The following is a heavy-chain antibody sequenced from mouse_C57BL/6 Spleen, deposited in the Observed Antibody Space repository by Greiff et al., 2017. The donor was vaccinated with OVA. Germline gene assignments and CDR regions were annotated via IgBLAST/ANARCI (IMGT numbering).Heavy chain of an antibody. D-gene: IGHD3-3*01. CDR1: GYTFTSYW. Sequence: QVQLQQPGAELVKPGASVKMSCKASGYTFTSYWITWVKQRPGQGLEWIGDIYPGSGSTNYNEKFKSKATLTVDTSSSTAYMQLSSLTSEDSAVYYCARGDFRYWYFDVWGTGTTVTVSS. V-gene: IGHV1-55*01. CDR3: ARGDFRYWYFDV. J-gene: IGHJ1*03. CDR2: IYPGSGST.